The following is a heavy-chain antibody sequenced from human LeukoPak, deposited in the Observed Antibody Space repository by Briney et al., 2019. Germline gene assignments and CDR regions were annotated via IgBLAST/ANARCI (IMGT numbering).Heavy chain of an antibody. CDR3: ARVQAAAAPPDY. J-gene: IGHJ4*02. D-gene: IGHD6-13*01. Sequence: GGSLRLSCAASGFTFSSYWMHWVRQAPGKGLLWVSRINSDGSSTSYADSVKGRFTISRDNAKNTLYLQMNSLRAEDTAVYYCARVQAAAAPPDYWGQGTLVTVSS. CDR1: GFTFSSYW. CDR2: INSDGSST. V-gene: IGHV3-74*01.